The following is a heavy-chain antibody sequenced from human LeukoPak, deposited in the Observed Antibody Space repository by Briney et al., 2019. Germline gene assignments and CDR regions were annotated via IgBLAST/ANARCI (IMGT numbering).Heavy chain of an antibody. CDR1: GFTFSSYA. J-gene: IGHJ4*02. Sequence: GGSLRLSCAASGFTFSSYAMSWVRQAPGKGLEWVAAISGSGGSTYYADSVKGRFTISRDNSKNTLYLQMNSLRAEDTAVYYCAKGSYGRTYYFDYWGQGTLVTVSS. CDR2: ISGSGGST. V-gene: IGHV3-23*01. CDR3: AKGSYGRTYYFDY. D-gene: IGHD5-18*01.